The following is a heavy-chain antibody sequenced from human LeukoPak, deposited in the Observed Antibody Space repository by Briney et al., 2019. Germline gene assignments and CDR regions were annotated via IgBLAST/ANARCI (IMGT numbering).Heavy chain of an antibody. D-gene: IGHD2-2*01. V-gene: IGHV1-18*04. CDR3: ARVGLGYCSSTSCYEFDY. CDR2: ISAYSGNT. CDR1: GYTFTSYG. J-gene: IGHJ4*02. Sequence: ASVKVSCKASGYTFTSYGISWVRQAPGQGLEWMGWISAYSGNTNYAQKLQGRVTMTTDASTSTAYMELRSLRSDDTAVYYCARVGLGYCSSTSCYEFDYWGQGTLVTVSS.